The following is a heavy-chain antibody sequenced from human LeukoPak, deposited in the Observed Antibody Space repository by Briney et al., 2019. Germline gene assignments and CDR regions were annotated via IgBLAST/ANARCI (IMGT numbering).Heavy chain of an antibody. J-gene: IGHJ4*02. V-gene: IGHV1-18*04. CDR1: GYTFTNYY. Sequence: RASVKVSCKASGYTFTNYYMHWVRQAPGQGLEWMGWISAYNGNTNYAQKLQGRVTMTTDTSTSTAYMELRSLRSDDTAVYYCARGKYGRAPALDWGQGTLVTVSS. CDR3: ARGKYGRAPALD. D-gene: IGHD2-2*01. CDR2: ISAYNGNT.